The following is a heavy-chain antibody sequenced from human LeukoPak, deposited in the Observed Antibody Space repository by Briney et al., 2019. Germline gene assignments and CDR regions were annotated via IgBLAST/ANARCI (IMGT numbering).Heavy chain of an antibody. CDR1: GFTFNNAW. Sequence: PGGSLRLSCAASGFTFNNAWMTWVRQAPGRGVEWVGRIKRYTDGGTTNYAAPVKGRFTISRDDSKNTLYLQMDSLKTEDTAVYYCTTIGYSSGWYNWFDPWGQGTLVTVSS. CDR2: IKRYTDGGTT. V-gene: IGHV3-15*01. J-gene: IGHJ5*02. D-gene: IGHD6-19*01. CDR3: TTIGYSSGWYNWFDP.